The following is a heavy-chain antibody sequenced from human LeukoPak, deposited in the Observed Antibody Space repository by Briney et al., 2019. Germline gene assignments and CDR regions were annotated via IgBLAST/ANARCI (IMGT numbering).Heavy chain of an antibody. CDR1: GLTVSNQF. J-gene: IGHJ5*02. D-gene: IGHD3-22*01. CDR2: IYSGGAT. CDR3: AREGVNYYDSSGYYAVS. V-gene: IGHV3-66*01. Sequence: GGSLRLSCAASGLTVSNQFMDWVRQAPGKGLEWVSTIYSGGATYYSDSVRGRFTISRDSSQNTVYLQMNSLRAEDTAVYYCAREGVNYYDSSGYYAVSWGQGALVTVSS.